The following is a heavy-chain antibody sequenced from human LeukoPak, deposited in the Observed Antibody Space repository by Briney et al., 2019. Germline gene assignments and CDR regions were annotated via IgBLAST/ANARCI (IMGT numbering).Heavy chain of an antibody. CDR2: IYYSGST. J-gene: IGHJ4*02. CDR3: ARTITKSRLVDY. D-gene: IGHD5-12*01. V-gene: IGHV4-59*08. Sequence: ETLSLTCTVSGGSISSYYWSWIRQPPGKGLEWIGYIYYSGSTNYNPSLKSRVTISVDTSKNQFSLKLSSVTAADTAVYYCARTITKSRLVDYWGQGTLVTVSS. CDR1: GGSISSYY.